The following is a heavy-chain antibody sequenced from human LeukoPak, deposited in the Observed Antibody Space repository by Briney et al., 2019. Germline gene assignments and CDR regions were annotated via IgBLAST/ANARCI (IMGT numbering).Heavy chain of an antibody. V-gene: IGHV3-23*01. CDR1: GFTFSSYG. CDR2: ISGSGGST. CDR3: AKAWYYYGSGSLSDY. J-gene: IGHJ4*02. D-gene: IGHD3-10*01. Sequence: GGSLRLSCAASGFTFSSYGMSWVRQAPGKGLEWVSAISGSGGSTYYADSVKGRFTISRDNSKNTLYLQMNSLRAEDTAVYYCAKAWYYYGSGSLSDYWGQGTLVTVSS.